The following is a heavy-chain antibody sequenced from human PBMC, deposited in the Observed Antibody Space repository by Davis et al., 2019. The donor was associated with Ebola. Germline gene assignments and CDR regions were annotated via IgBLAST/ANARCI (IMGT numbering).Heavy chain of an antibody. CDR2: IDHSGTT. CDR3: LVGRWEGRFDY. Sequence: MPSETLSLTCEVFGGPFTGYYWSWIRQPPGQGLEWIAEIDHSGTTNYNSSLKSRITISADKSKNQFSLQLISVTAADTAVYYCLVGRWEGRFDYWGQGTLVTVSS. D-gene: IGHD1-26*01. CDR1: GGPFTGYY. V-gene: IGHV4-34*01. J-gene: IGHJ4*02.